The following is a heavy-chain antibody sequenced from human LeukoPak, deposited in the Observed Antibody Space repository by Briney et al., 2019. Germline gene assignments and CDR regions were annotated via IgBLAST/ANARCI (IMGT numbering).Heavy chain of an antibody. Sequence: EASVKVSCRASGYTFTGYYMHWVRQAPGQGLEWMGWINPNSGGTNYAQKFQGRVTMTRDTSISTAYMELSRLRSDDTAVYYCARASMTTVSYNWFDPWGQGTLVTVSS. CDR1: GYTFTGYY. D-gene: IGHD4-17*01. J-gene: IGHJ5*02. CDR2: INPNSGGT. CDR3: ARASMTTVSYNWFDP. V-gene: IGHV1-2*02.